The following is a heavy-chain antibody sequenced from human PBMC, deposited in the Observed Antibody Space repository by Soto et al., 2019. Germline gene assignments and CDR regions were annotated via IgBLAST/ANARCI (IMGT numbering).Heavy chain of an antibody. Sequence: GDSLKISSKGSGYSFTSYWIGWVRQMPGRDLEWMGVIYPGDSDTRYSPSFQGQVTISADKSISTAYLQWSSLRASDTAMYFWARLGFVLDILSPYYTAHHYYGVDVGGQGTTVTVSS. D-gene: IGHD3-9*01. CDR3: ARLGFVLDILSPYYTAHHYYGVDV. CDR1: GYSFTSYW. J-gene: IGHJ6*02. CDR2: IYPGDSDT. V-gene: IGHV5-51*01.